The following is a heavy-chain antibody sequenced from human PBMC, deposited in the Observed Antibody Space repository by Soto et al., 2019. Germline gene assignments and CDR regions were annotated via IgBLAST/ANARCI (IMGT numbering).Heavy chain of an antibody. CDR2: ISGSGGST. CDR3: AKDYGDGGYYYYGMDV. V-gene: IGHV3-23*01. J-gene: IGHJ6*02. CDR1: GFTFSSYA. Sequence: AGGSLRLSCAASGFTFSSYAMSWVRQAPGKGLEWVSAISGSGGSTYYADSVKGRFTISRDNSKNTLYLQMNSLRAEDTAVYYCAKDYGDGGYYYYGMDVWGQGTTVTVSS. D-gene: IGHD4-17*01.